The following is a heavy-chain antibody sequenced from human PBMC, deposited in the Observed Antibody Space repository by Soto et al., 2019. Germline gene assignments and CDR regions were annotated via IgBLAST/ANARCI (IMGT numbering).Heavy chain of an antibody. J-gene: IGHJ6*03. CDR1: GVSISSYY. CDR3: ARGYRTYYMDV. CDR2: IYYIGST. V-gene: IGHV4-59*08. Sequence: SETLSLTCTVSGVSISSYYWSWIRQPPGKGLEWIGYIYYIGSTNYNPSLKSRVTISVDTSKNQFSLKLSSVTAADTAVYYCARGYRTYYMDVWGKGTTVTVSS. D-gene: IGHD6-13*01.